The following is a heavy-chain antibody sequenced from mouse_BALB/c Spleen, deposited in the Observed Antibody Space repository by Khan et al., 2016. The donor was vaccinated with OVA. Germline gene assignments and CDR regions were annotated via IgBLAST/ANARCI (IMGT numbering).Heavy chain of an antibody. CDR1: GFSLTDYG. CDR2: IWGGGNT. Sequence: VELVESGPGLVAPSQSLSITCTVSGFSLTDYGVSWIRQPPGKGLEWLGVIWGGGNTYYNSAPRSRLSTSKDNSNSHVFFEMSSLQTDDEAMYYCVERVWSYYYALDYWGQGTSVTVSS. V-gene: IGHV2-6-5*01. CDR3: VERVWSYYYALDY. J-gene: IGHJ4*01.